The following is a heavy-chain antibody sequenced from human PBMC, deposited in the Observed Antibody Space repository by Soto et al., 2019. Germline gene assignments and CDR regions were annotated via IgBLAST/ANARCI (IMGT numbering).Heavy chain of an antibody. CDR3: ARDPPPPDY. J-gene: IGHJ4*02. Sequence: QVQLVQSGAEVKKPGASVKVSCKASGYTFASYAISWMRQAPGQGLEWMGWISAYNGNTNYAQKLQGRVTMTTDTSTSTAYMELRSLRSVVTAVYNFARDPPPPDYWGQGTLVTVSS. CDR1: GYTFASYA. CDR2: ISAYNGNT. V-gene: IGHV1-18*01.